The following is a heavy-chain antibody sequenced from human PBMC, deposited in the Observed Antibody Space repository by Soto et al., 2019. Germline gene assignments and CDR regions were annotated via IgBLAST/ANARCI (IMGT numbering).Heavy chain of an antibody. D-gene: IGHD3-9*01. CDR2: IYYSGST. V-gene: IGHV4-59*08. Sequence: QVQLQESGPGLVKPSETLSLTCTVSGGSISSYYWSWIRQPPGKGLEWIGYIYYSGSTNYNPSLKSRVTISVDTSKNQFSLKLSSVTAADTAVYYCARRGDWLVHDAFDIWGQGTMVTVSS. CDR3: ARRGDWLVHDAFDI. CDR1: GGSISSYY. J-gene: IGHJ3*02.